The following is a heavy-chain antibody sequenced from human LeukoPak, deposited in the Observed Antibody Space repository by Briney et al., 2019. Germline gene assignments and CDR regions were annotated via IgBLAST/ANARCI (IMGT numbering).Heavy chain of an antibody. D-gene: IGHD5-12*01. CDR3: ARSLTHPLYSGYDIQRGPFDY. Sequence: GGSLRLSCAASGFTFSNYNINWVRQAPGKGLEWVSSISSRGSYIYYADSVKGRFAISADNAMNSLYLQMNSLRAEDTAVYYCARSLTHPLYSGYDIQRGPFDYWGQGTLVTVSS. CDR1: GFTFSNYN. V-gene: IGHV3-21*01. CDR2: ISSRGSYI. J-gene: IGHJ4*02.